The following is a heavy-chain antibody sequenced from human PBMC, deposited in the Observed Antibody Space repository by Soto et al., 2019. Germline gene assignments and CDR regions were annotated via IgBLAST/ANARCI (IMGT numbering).Heavy chain of an antibody. D-gene: IGHD3-3*01. CDR3: AGSYYDFWSGYENLYGMDV. V-gene: IGHV3-30-3*01. J-gene: IGHJ6*02. CDR2: ISYDGSNK. Sequence: QVQLVESGGGVVQPGRSLRLSCAASGFTFSSYAMHWVRQAPGKGLEWVAVISYDGSNKYYADSVKGRFTISRDNSKNTLYLQMNSLRAEDTAVYYCAGSYYDFWSGYENLYGMDVWGQGTTVTDSS. CDR1: GFTFSSYA.